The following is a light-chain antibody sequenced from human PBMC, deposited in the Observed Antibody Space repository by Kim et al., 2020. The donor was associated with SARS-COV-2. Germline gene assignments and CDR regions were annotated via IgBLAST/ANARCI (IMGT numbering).Light chain of an antibody. J-gene: IGKJ5*01. CDR1: QSISSW. Sequence: DIQMTQSPSTLSASVGDRVTITCRASQSISSWLAWYQQKPGKAPKLLIYDASSLESGVPSRFSGSGSGTEFTLTISSLQPDDFATYYCQQYNSFITFGPGTRLEIK. V-gene: IGKV1-5*01. CDR2: DAS. CDR3: QQYNSFIT.